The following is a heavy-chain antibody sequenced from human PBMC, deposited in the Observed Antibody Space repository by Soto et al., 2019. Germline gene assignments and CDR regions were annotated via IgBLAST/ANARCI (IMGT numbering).Heavy chain of an antibody. Sequence: QVQLVESGGGVVQPGRSLRLSCAASGFTFSTYAMHWVRQAPGEGLEWVSVISYGGRNKKYADSVKGRFTISRDNSKNTLYLQVNSLRPEDTAVYYCARGAPVDYWGQGTLVTVSS. V-gene: IGHV3-30*04. CDR2: ISYGGRNK. J-gene: IGHJ4*02. CDR3: ARGAPVDY. CDR1: GFTFSTYA.